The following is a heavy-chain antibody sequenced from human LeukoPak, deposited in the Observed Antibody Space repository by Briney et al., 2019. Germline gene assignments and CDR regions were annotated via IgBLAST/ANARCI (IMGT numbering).Heavy chain of an antibody. V-gene: IGHV3-74*01. CDR2: INGDGSIT. J-gene: IGHJ4*02. CDR1: RLTLSGYW. Sequence: GGSLRLSCAGSRLTLSGYWMHWVRQAPGEGLVWVSRINGDGSITNYADSVKGRFTISRDNAKNTLFLQMDSLRDEDTAVYYCVRELQDWGQGTLVTVSS. CDR3: VRELQD.